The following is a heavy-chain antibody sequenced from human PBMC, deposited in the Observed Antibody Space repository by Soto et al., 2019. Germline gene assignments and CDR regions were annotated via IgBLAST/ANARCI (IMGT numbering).Heavy chain of an antibody. CDR3: ARDNWGSLDN. D-gene: IGHD7-27*01. Sequence: SGGSLRLSCAASGFTFGSYWMTWVRQDPVNGLVWVAHMNRDATIVVYGDSVKGRFTFSRDNAKNTVYLQMDSLTVEDTGVYYCARDNWGSLDNWGQGTLVTVSS. V-gene: IGHV3-74*01. CDR1: GFTFGSYW. J-gene: IGHJ4*02. CDR2: MNRDATIV.